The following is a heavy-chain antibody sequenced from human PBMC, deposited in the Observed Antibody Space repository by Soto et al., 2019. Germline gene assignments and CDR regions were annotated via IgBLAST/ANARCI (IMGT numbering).Heavy chain of an antibody. J-gene: IGHJ6*02. Sequence: QVQLVQSGAEVKKPGSSVKVSCKASGGTFSSYAISWVRQAPGQGLEWMGGIIPIFGTANYAQKFQGRVTIAADESKSTAYMELSSLRSEDTAVYYCARDNQTDCSGGSCYSVPYYYGMDVWGQGTTVTVSS. V-gene: IGHV1-69*13. CDR1: GGTFSSYA. CDR2: IIPIFGTA. D-gene: IGHD2-15*01. CDR3: ARDNQTDCSGGSCYSVPYYYGMDV.